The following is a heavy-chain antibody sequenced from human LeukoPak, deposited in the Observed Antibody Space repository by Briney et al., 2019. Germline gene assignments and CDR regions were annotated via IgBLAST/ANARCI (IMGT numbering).Heavy chain of an antibody. CDR2: INHSGST. V-gene: IGHV4-34*01. Sequence: SETLSLTCAVYGGSFSGYYWSWIRQPPGKGLEWIGEINHSGSTNYNPSLKSRVTISVDTSKNQFSLKLSSVTVADTAVYYCARWSRGKDSGNFDYWGQGTLVTVSS. CDR1: GGSFSGYY. J-gene: IGHJ4*02. D-gene: IGHD1-26*01. CDR3: ARWSRGKDSGNFDY.